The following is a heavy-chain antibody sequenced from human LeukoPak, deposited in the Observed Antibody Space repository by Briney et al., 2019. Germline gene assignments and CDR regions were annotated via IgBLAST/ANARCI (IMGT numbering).Heavy chain of an antibody. V-gene: IGHV3-48*03. J-gene: IGHJ4*02. Sequence: GGSLRLSCAASGFTFSSYETNWVRQAPGKGLEWVSYISSSGSSLYYADSVKGRFTISRDNAKNSLYLQMNSLRAEDTAIYYCASFTDYWGQGTLVTVSS. CDR2: ISSSGSSL. CDR1: GFTFSSYE. CDR3: ASFTDY.